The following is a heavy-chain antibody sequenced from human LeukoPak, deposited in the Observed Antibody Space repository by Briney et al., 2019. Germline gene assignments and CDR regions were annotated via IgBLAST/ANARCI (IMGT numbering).Heavy chain of an antibody. CDR2: IYYSGST. J-gene: IGHJ5*02. V-gene: IGHV4-59*01. CDR3: ARAGIVVVPAAWFDP. D-gene: IGHD2-2*01. Sequence: SETLSLTCTVSGGSISSYYWSWIRQPPGKGLEWIGYIYYSGSTNYNPSLKSRVTISVDTSKNKFSLKLSSVTAADTAVYYCARAGIVVVPAAWFDPWGQGTLVTVSS. CDR1: GGSISSYY.